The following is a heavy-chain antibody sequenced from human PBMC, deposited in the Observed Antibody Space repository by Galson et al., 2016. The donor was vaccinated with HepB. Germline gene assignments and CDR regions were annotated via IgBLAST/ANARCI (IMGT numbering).Heavy chain of an antibody. D-gene: IGHD3-22*01. Sequence: SLRLSCAASGFTFSCYWMSWVRQAPGKGLGWVANINQDGSEKNYVDSVKGRFTISRDNAKNSLYLQMNSLRAEDTAVYYCARETGDYYDSRGYYSNNWFDPWGQGTLVTVSS. CDR2: INQDGSEK. CDR1: GFTFSCYW. J-gene: IGHJ5*02. CDR3: ARETGDYYDSRGYYSNNWFDP. V-gene: IGHV3-7*01.